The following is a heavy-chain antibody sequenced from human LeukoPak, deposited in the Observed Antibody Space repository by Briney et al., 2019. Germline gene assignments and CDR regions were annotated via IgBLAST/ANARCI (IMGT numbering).Heavy chain of an antibody. CDR1: GGAISSYY. Sequence: SETLSLTRTVSGGAISSYYGSRVPRPAGTRVKGFRRICTSRSASYHPSLKSRVTMSVDTSKNQFSLKLSSVTAADTAVYYCARASYSNFYYCYYYMDVWGKGTTVTVS. CDR2: ICTSRSA. V-gene: IGHV4-4*07. CDR3: ARASYSNFYYCYYYMDV. J-gene: IGHJ6*03. D-gene: IGHD4-11*01.